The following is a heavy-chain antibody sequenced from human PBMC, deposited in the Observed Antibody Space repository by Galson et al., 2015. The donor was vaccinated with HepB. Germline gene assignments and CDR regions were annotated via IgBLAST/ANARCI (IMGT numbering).Heavy chain of an antibody. CDR2: VSYDGINK. D-gene: IGHD3-22*01. J-gene: IGHJ4*02. CDR1: GFSFSSYG. CDR3: ARGCNYYDSTGSYDH. Sequence: SLRLSCAASGFSFSSYGMHWVRQAPGTGLEWVAAVSYDGINKYYSDSLKGRFTISRDNSKNTLYLQMNSPRVEDTAVYYCARGCNYYDSTGSYDHWGQGTLVTVPS. V-gene: IGHV3-30*03.